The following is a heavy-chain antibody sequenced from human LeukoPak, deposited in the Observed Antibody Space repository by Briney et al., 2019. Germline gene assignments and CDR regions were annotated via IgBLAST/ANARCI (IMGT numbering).Heavy chain of an antibody. J-gene: IGHJ4*02. CDR2: ISYDGSNK. CDR1: GFTFSSYG. Sequence: GGSLRLSCAASGFTFSSYGMHWVRQAPGKGLEWVAVISYDGSNKYYADSVKGRFTISRDNSKNTLYLQMNNLRAKDTAVYYCAKARLVWGEIDYWGQGTLVTVSS. D-gene: IGHD7-27*01. V-gene: IGHV3-30*18. CDR3: AKARLVWGEIDY.